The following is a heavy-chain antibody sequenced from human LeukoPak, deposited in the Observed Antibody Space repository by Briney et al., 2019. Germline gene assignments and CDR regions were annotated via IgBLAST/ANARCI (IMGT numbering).Heavy chain of an antibody. V-gene: IGHV3-9*01. D-gene: IGHD3-22*01. CDR3: AKAHYYDSSGHAKSYFDY. CDR1: GFTFDDYA. CDR2: ISWNSGSI. J-gene: IGHJ4*02. Sequence: PGGSLRLSCAASGFTFDDYAMHWVRQAPGKGLGWVSGISWNSGSIGYADSVKARFTISRDNAKNSLYLQMNSLRAEDTALYYCAKAHYYDSSGHAKSYFDYWGQGTLVTVSS.